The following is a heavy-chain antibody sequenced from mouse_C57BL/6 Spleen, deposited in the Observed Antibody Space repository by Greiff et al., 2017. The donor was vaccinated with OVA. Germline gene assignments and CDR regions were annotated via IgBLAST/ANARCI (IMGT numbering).Heavy chain of an antibody. CDR2: ISDGGSYS. V-gene: IGHV5-4*01. D-gene: IGHD1-1*01. CDR3: ASDYYGSSYGYFEV. J-gene: IGHJ1*03. CDR1: GFTFSSYA. Sequence: EVHLVESGGGLVKPGGSLKLSCAASGFTFSSYAMSWVRQTPEKRLEWVATISDGGSYSYYPDNVKGRFPISRDNAKNNLYLQMSHLKSEDTAMYYCASDYYGSSYGYFEVWGTGTTVTVSS.